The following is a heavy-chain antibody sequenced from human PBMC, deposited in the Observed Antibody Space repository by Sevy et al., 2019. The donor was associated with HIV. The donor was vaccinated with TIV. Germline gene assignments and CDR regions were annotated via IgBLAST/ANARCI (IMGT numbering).Heavy chain of an antibody. CDR2: IKKDGGEI. Sequence: GGSLRLSCAASGFTFSSCWMSWVRQAPGKGLEWVATIKKDGGEIYYVDSVKGRFTISRDNAKNSLYLHMNSLRAEDTAVYYCARYYYDSGSFDYWGQGTLVTVSS. D-gene: IGHD3-10*01. CDR1: GFTFSSCW. J-gene: IGHJ4*02. V-gene: IGHV3-7*01. CDR3: ARYYYDSGSFDY.